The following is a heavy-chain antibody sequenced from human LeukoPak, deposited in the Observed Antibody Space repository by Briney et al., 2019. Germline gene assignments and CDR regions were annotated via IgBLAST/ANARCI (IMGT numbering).Heavy chain of an antibody. CDR2: INPSGCST. V-gene: IGHV1-46*01. Sequence: ASVKASFKASGYTFTSYYMHWVRQAPEQGLEWMGIINPSGCSTSYAQKFHGRVTMTRDTSTSTVYMELSSLRSEDTAVYYCARGKEKRKTSPFDYWGKGTMVTVSS. D-gene: IGHD5-24*01. J-gene: IGHJ4*02. CDR3: ARGKEKRKTSPFDY. CDR1: GYTFTSYY.